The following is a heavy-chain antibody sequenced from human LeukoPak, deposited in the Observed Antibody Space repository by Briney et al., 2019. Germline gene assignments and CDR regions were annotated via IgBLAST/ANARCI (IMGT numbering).Heavy chain of an antibody. CDR1: GYTFTSYY. Sequence: GASVKVSCKASGYTFTSYYMQWVRQAPGQGLEWMGIINPSGGSTSDAQKFQGRVTMTRDMSTSTVYMELSSLRSEDAAVYYCARGGGYSTYYYYYMDVWGKGTTVTVSS. CDR3: ARGGGYSTYYYYYMDV. D-gene: IGHD5-18*01. CDR2: INPSGGST. J-gene: IGHJ6*03. V-gene: IGHV1-46*01.